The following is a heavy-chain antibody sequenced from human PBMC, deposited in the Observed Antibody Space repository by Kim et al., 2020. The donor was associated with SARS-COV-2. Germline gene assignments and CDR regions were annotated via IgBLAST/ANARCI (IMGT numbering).Heavy chain of an antibody. CDR3: ARDEGGDQWEVGATRPFFDY. CDR2: IIPIFGTA. Sequence: SVKVSCKASGGTFSSYAISWVRQAPGQGLEWMGGIIPIFGTANYAQKFQGRVTITADESTSTAYMELSSLRSEDTAVYYCARDEGGDQWEVGATRPFFDYWGQGTLVTVSS. J-gene: IGHJ4*02. CDR1: GGTFSSYA. D-gene: IGHD1-26*01. V-gene: IGHV1-69*13.